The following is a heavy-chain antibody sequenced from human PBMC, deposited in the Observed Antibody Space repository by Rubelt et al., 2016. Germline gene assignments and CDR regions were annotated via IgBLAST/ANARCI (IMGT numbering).Heavy chain of an antibody. D-gene: IGHD5-24*01. CDR1: GYTFTSYG. J-gene: IGHJ4*02. Sequence: QVQLVQSGAEVKKPGASVKVSCKASGYTFTSYGISWVRQAPGQGLEWMGWIIPLLGIANYAQKFQGRVTITADKSTSTDDMGLSSLRSEDTAVYYCARDGYNDIWGFFDYWGQGTLVTVSS. CDR3: ARDGYNDIWGFFDY. V-gene: IGHV1-69*09. CDR2: IIPLLGIA.